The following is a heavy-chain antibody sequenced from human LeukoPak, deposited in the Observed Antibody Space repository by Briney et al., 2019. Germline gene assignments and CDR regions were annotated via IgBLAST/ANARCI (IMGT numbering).Heavy chain of an antibody. Sequence: GASVNVSCKASGYTFTSYDINWVRQTTGQGLEWMGWMNPNSGNTGYAQKFQGRVTMTRNTSISTAYMELSSLRSEDTAVYYCARGSQVLRFLEWFSYYYYYYGMDVWGRGTTVTVSS. CDR3: ARGSQVLRFLEWFSYYYYYYGMDV. D-gene: IGHD3-3*01. V-gene: IGHV1-8*01. CDR2: MNPNSGNT. J-gene: IGHJ6*02. CDR1: GYTFTSYD.